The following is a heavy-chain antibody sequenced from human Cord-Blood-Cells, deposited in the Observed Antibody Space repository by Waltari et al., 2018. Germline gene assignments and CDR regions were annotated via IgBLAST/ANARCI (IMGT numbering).Heavy chain of an antibody. CDR2: ISYDGSNK. CDR3: ARDRYDSFDY. J-gene: IGHJ4*02. Sequence: QVQLVESGGGVVQPGRSLRLSCAASGFTFSSYAMHWVRQAPGKGLEWVAVISYDGSNKYYADSVKGRFTISRDNSKNTLYLQMNSLRAEDTAVYYCARDRYDSFDYWGQGTLVTVSS. V-gene: IGHV3-30-3*01. D-gene: IGHD3-3*01. CDR1: GFTFSSYA.